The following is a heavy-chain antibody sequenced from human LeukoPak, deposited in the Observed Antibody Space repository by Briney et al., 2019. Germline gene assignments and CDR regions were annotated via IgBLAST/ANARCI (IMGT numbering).Heavy chain of an antibody. D-gene: IGHD6-19*01. J-gene: IGHJ4*02. CDR3: AKDRQWLFDY. Sequence: PGGSLRLSCAASGFTFSSYGMHWVRQAPGKGLEWVAVILYDGSNKYYADSVKGRFTISRDNSKNTLYLQMNSLRAEDTAVYYCAKDRQWLFDYWGQGTLVTVSS. CDR2: ILYDGSNK. CDR1: GFTFSSYG. V-gene: IGHV3-30*18.